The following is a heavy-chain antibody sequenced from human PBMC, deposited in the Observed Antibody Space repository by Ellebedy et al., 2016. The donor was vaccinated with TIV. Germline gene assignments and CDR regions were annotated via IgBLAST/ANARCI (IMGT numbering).Heavy chain of an antibody. J-gene: IGHJ4*02. D-gene: IGHD5-18*01. CDR2: INSDGSST. V-gene: IGHV3-74*01. CDR3: ARSSRAQLSPGY. CDR1: GFTFSSYW. Sequence: GGSLRLXCAASGFTFSSYWMHWVRQASGKGLVWVSRINSDGSSTSYADSVKGRFTISRDNAKNTLYLQMNSLRAEDTAVYYCARSSRAQLSPGYWGQGTLVTVSP.